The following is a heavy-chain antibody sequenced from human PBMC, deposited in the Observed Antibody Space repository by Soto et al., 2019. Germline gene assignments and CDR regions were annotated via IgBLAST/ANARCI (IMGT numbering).Heavy chain of an antibody. CDR3: ARDRGRTAAGAYHYYYYGMAV. V-gene: IGHV3-30*04. Sequence: QVQLVESGGGVVQPGRSLRLSCSASEFTFSVYAMHWVWPAPGKGLGWVAFLSDDGSNTYYADSAKGRFTSSRDNSKNKMYLQMNSVSAEDTAVSYCARDRGRTAAGAYHYYYYGMAVWGQVTTVTVSS. CDR1: EFTFSVYA. D-gene: IGHD6-13*01. J-gene: IGHJ6*02. CDR2: LSDDGSNT.